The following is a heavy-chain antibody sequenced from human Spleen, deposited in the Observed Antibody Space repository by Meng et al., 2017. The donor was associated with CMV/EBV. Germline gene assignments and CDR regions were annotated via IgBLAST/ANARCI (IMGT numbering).Heavy chain of an antibody. V-gene: IGHV1-69*05. CDR3: ARDCSSTSCYPVCCYYYGMDV. D-gene: IGHD2-2*01. J-gene: IGHJ6*02. CDR1: GYSFTGYY. CDR2: IIPIFGTA. Sequence: SVKVSCKASGYSFTGYYMHWVRQAPGQGLEWMGGIIPIFGTANYAQKFQGRVTITTDESTSTAYMELSSLRSEDTAVYYCARDCSSTSCYPVCCYYYGMDVWGQGTTVTVSS.